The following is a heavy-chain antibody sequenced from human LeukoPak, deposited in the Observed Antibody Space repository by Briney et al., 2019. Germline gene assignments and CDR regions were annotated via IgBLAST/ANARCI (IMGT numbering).Heavy chain of an antibody. J-gene: IGHJ6*03. CDR2: IYYSGST. CDR1: GGSISSYY. V-gene: IGHV4-59*01. Sequence: SSETLSLTCTVSGGSISSYYWSWIRQPPGKGLEWIGYIYYSGSTNYNPSLKSRVTISVDTSKNQFSLKLSSVTAADTAVYYCARGVHVYYMDVWGKGTTVTVSS. CDR3: ARGVHVYYMDV.